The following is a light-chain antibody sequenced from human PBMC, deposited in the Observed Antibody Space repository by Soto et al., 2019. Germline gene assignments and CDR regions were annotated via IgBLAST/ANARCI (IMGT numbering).Light chain of an antibody. Sequence: EIVLTQSPATLSLSIGERATLSCRASQNVRSYLAWYQQKPGQAPRLLIHDAISRATGIPARFSGSGSGTDFTLTISSLEPEDFAVYYCQQRTNWPTSTFGQGTRLEIK. V-gene: IGKV3-11*01. J-gene: IGKJ5*01. CDR1: QNVRSY. CDR2: DAI. CDR3: QQRTNWPTST.